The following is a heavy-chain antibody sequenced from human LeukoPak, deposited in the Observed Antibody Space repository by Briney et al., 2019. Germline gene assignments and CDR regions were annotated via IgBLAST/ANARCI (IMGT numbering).Heavy chain of an antibody. J-gene: IGHJ4*02. CDR3: STGPTRISMIRGVVITDY. V-gene: IGHV3-15*01. Sequence: GGSLRLSCAASGFTFDDYGMNWVRQAPGKGLEWVGRIKSKTDGGTTDYAAPVKGRFTISRDDSKNTLYLQMNRLKTEDTAVYYCSTGPTRISMIRGVVITDYWGQGTLVTVSS. CDR1: GFTFDDYG. CDR2: IKSKTDGGTT. D-gene: IGHD3-10*01.